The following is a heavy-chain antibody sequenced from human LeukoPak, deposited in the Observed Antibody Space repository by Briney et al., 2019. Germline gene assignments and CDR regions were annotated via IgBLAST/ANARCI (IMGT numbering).Heavy chain of an antibody. V-gene: IGHV4-30-4*08. CDR3: ARVWYQLLAGWFDP. Sequence: PSETLSLTCTVSGGSISSGDYYWSWIRQPPGKGLEWIGYIYYSGSTYYNPSLKSRVTISVDTSKNQFSQKLSSVTAADTAAYYCARVWYQLLAGWFDPWGQGTLVTVSS. CDR1: GGSISSGDYY. CDR2: IYYSGST. J-gene: IGHJ5*02. D-gene: IGHD2-2*01.